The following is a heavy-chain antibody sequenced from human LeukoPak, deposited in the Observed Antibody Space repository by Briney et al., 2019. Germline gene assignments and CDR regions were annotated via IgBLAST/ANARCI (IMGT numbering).Heavy chain of an antibody. V-gene: IGHV3-11*01. Sequence: GSLRLSCAASGFTFSDYYMNWIRQAPGKGLEWLSYISSSSGTIYDADSVKGRFTISRDNAKNLVYLQMNSLRAEDTAVYYCVRDGGKYCSSTSCHSGYYYYGMDVWGQGTTVTVSS. D-gene: IGHD2-2*02. CDR1: GFTFSDYY. CDR3: VRDGGKYCSSTSCHSGYYYYGMDV. J-gene: IGHJ6*02. CDR2: ISSSSGTI.